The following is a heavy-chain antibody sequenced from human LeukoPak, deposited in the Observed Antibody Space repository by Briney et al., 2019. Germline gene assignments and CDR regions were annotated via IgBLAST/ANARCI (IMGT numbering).Heavy chain of an antibody. J-gene: IGHJ4*02. CDR3: ARDAYYYGSGSYIFDY. Sequence: ASVKVSCKASGYTFTGYYMHWVRQAPGQGLEWMGWINPNSGGTNYAQKFQGRVTMTRDTSISTAYMELSRLRSDDTAVYYCARDAYYYGSGSYIFDYWGQGTLVTVSS. D-gene: IGHD3-10*01. CDR2: INPNSGGT. V-gene: IGHV1-2*02. CDR1: GYTFTGYY.